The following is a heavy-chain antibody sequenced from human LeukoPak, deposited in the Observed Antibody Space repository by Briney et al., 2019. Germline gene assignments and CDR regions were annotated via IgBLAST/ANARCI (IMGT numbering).Heavy chain of an antibody. V-gene: IGHV3-20*04. D-gene: IGHD2-2*01. Sequence: GGSLRLSCAASGFTFDDYGMSWVRQAPGKGLEWVSGINWNGGSTGYADSVKGRFTISRDNAKNSLYLQMNSLRAEDTALYSCARDRAYCSSTSCTTEFDYWGQGTLVTVSS. CDR2: INWNGGST. CDR1: GFTFDDYG. J-gene: IGHJ4*02. CDR3: ARDRAYCSSTSCTTEFDY.